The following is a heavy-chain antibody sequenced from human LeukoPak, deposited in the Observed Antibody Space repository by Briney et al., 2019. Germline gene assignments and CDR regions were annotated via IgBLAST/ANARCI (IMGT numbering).Heavy chain of an antibody. CDR1: GGSIRSSTYY. CDR3: AITSSYAFNI. Sequence: PSESLCLTCSVHGGSIRSSTYYWAWIRQPPGKGLEWIGSMYYSGSTSCNPSLESRVSISVSTSKNQFSLKVRSVTAADTAVYYCAITSSYAFNIWGQGTMVTVSS. CDR2: MYYSGST. V-gene: IGHV4-39*01. J-gene: IGHJ3*02.